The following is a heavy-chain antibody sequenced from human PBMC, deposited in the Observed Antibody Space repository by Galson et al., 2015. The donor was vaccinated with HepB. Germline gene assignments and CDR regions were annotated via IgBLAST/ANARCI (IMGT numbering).Heavy chain of an antibody. CDR1: GGTFSSYV. CDR2: IIPIFGKA. CDR3: ARGSEEMTTVVTPFVY. Sequence: SCKASGGTFSSYVISWVRQAPGHGLEWMGGIIPIFGKAKYAQKLQGRVTITADESTTTAYMELSSLRSEDTAVYYCARGSEEMTTVVTPFVYWGQGTLVTVSS. J-gene: IGHJ4*02. V-gene: IGHV1-69*01. D-gene: IGHD4-23*01.